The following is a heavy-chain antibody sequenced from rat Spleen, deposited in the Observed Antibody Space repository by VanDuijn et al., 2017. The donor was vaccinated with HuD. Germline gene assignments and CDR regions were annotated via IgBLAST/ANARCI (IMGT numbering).Heavy chain of an antibody. CDR2: INPDGGTT. CDR3: ASLNGYYWYFDF. J-gene: IGHJ1*01. D-gene: IGHD1-11*01. V-gene: IGHV5-58*01. CDR1: GFTFSSYW. Sequence: EVQLVETGGGLVQPGRSLKLSCVASGFTFSSYWMYWIRQAPGKGLEWVSSINPDGGTTYYPDSVKGRFTISRDNAKSTLYLQMDSLRSEDTATYYCASLNGYYWYFDFWGQGTMVTASS.